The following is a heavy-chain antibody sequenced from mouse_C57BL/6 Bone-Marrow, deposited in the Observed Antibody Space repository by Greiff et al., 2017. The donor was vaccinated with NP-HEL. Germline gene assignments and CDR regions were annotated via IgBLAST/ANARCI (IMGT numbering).Heavy chain of an antibody. D-gene: IGHD1-2*01. CDR2: IDPSDSYT. CDR1: GYTFTSYW. CDR3: ARPSASTALDY. Sequence: QVQLQQPGAELVKPGASVKLSCKASGYTFTSYWMQWVKQRPGQGLEWIGEIDPSDSYTNYNQKFKGKATLTVDTSSSTAYMQLSSLTSEDSAVYYGARPSASTALDYWGQGTTLTVSS. V-gene: IGHV1-50*01. J-gene: IGHJ2*01.